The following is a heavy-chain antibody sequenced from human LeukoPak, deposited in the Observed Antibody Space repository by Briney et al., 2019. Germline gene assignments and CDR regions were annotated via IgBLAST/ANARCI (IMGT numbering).Heavy chain of an antibody. V-gene: IGHV3-30*03. CDR3: ASVMSGGRYYYFDY. Sequence: PGRSLRLSCAASGFTFSSYGIHWVRQAPGKGLEWVAVISYDGSKKDYADSVKGRFTISRDNSKNTLYLQMNSLRVEDTAVYYCASVMSGGRYYYFDYWGQGTLVTVSS. J-gene: IGHJ4*02. D-gene: IGHD3-10*01. CDR1: GFTFSSYG. CDR2: ISYDGSKK.